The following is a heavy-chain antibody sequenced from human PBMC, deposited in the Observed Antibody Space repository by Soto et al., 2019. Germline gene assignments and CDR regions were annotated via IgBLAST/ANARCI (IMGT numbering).Heavy chain of an antibody. V-gene: IGHV3-23*01. CDR3: AKRNGGAVTRHFDY. J-gene: IGHJ4*02. CDR1: GFTFSSYG. D-gene: IGHD5-18*01. CDR2: ISDGGGDIT. Sequence: EVQLLESGGALVQPGGSLRLSCVASGFTFSSYGMSWVRQAPGKGLEWVSAISDGGGDITEYADSVEGRFTMSRDNSRNTVYMQMNGLRVEDTAVYYCAKRNGGAVTRHFDYWGQGTLVTVSS.